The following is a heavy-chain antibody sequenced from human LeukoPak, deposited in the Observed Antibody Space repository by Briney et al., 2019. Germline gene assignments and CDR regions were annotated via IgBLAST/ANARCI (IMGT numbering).Heavy chain of an antibody. CDR3: AKAGAIKFDF. CDR2: INGGGTGT. J-gene: IGHJ4*02. V-gene: IGHV3-23*01. CDR1: GFIFSNSA. D-gene: IGHD1-26*01. Sequence: GSLRLSCAASGFIFSNSAMSWVRQAPGKGLEWVSGINGGGTGTYYAYSVRGRVTISRDNSKNTLHLDMNSVRAEDTAIYYCAKAGAIKFDFWGQGILVTVSS.